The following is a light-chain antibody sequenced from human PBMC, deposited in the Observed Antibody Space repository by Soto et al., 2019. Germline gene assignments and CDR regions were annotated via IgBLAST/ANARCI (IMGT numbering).Light chain of an antibody. Sequence: DIVLTQSPGTLSLSPGERATLYCRASQSVSSNHLAWYQQKPGQAPRLLIYGGSSRATGIPVRFSGSGSETDFTLTISRLEPEDFAVYYCQQYGSSLLTFGQGTRLEIK. V-gene: IGKV3-20*01. CDR3: QQYGSSLLT. CDR1: QSVSSNH. J-gene: IGKJ5*01. CDR2: GGS.